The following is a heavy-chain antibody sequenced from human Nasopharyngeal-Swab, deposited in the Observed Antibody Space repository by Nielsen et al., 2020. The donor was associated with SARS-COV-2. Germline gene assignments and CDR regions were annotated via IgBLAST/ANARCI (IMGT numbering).Heavy chain of an antibody. CDR3: ARGRRGSSWDLNWFDP. D-gene: IGHD6-13*01. V-gene: IGHV4-59*01. CDR2: IYYSGST. Sequence: SETLSLTCTVSGGSISSYYWSWIRQPPGKGLEWIGYIYYSGSTNCNPSLKSRVTISVDTSKNQFSLKLSSATAADTAVYYCARGRRGSSWDLNWFDPWGQGTLVTVSS. CDR1: GGSISSYY. J-gene: IGHJ5*02.